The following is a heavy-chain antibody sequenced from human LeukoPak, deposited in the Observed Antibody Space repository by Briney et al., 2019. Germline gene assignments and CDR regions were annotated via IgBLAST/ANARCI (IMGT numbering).Heavy chain of an antibody. CDR1: GFTFSSYG. D-gene: IGHD1-14*01. CDR2: ISYDGNNE. CDR3: VKDNPLDY. Sequence: GGSLRLSCAASGFTFSSYGMHWVRQAPGKGLDWVAIISYDGNNENYADSVKGRFTISRYNSKNTLYLHINSLRAEDTAVYYCVKDNPLDYWGQGTLVIVSS. J-gene: IGHJ4*02. V-gene: IGHV3-30*18.